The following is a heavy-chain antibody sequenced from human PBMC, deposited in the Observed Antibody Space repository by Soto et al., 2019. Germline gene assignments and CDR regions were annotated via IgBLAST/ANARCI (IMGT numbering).Heavy chain of an antibody. CDR3: ARESIGGGNGFDY. V-gene: IGHV3-48*03. CDR1: GFTLSSYE. D-gene: IGHD2-15*01. Sequence: GGSLRLSCAASGFTLSSYEMNWVRQAPGKGPEWVSYISSSGSTMYYADSVKGRFTISRDNAKNSLYLQMNSLRAEDKAVYYCARESIGGGNGFDYWGQGTLVTVSS. J-gene: IGHJ4*02. CDR2: ISSSGSTM.